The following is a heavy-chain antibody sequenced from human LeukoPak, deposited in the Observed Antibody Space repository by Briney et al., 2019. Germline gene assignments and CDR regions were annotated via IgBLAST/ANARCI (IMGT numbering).Heavy chain of an antibody. V-gene: IGHV3-30*02. D-gene: IGHD1-26*01. J-gene: IGHJ4*02. CDR1: GFTFSNYG. CDR3: AKSRSYSYYFDY. Sequence: PGGSLRLSCAASGFTFSNYGMHWVRQAPGKGLEWVAFTRYDGNNKYYADSVKGRFTISRDNSKSTLYLQMNSLRADDTAVYYCAKSRSYSYYFDYWGQGTLVTVSS. CDR2: TRYDGNNK.